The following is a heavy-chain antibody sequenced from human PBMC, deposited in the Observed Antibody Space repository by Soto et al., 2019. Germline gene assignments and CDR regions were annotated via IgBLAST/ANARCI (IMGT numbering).Heavy chain of an antibody. CDR3: AHATPHTSSRWFFDF. D-gene: IGHD6-13*01. V-gene: IGHV2-5*02. Sequence: QITLKESGPMLIRLTQPLTLTCTFSGFSLSSSVGAVGWIRQPPGKALEWLALIYWDDDKAYSPSLKNTLTITKDTSKNQVVLTLTNVGPVDAGTYFCAHATPHTSSRWFFDFWGLGTLVTVSS. CDR2: IYWDDDK. CDR1: GFSLSSSVGA. J-gene: IGHJ4*02.